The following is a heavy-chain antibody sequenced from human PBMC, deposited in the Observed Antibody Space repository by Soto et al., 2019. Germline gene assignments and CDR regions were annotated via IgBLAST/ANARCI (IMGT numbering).Heavy chain of an antibody. J-gene: IGHJ6*02. V-gene: IGHV1-18*01. CDR1: GYTFTSYG. D-gene: IGHD3-10*01. CDR3: ARDGVPRGAATKYYYYYYGMDV. CDR2: ISAYNGNT. Sequence: ASVKVSCKASGYTFTSYGISWVRQAPGQGLEWMGWISAYNGNTNYAQKLQGRVTMTTDTSTSTAYMELRSLSSDDTAVYYCARDGVPRGAATKYYYYYYGMDVWGQGTTVTVSS.